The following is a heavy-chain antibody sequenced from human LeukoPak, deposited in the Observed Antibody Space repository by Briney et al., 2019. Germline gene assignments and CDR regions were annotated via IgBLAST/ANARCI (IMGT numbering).Heavy chain of an antibody. J-gene: IGHJ5*02. CDR3: ARGRSNYGP. V-gene: IGHV4-34*01. CDR1: GGSFSGYS. D-gene: IGHD3-10*01. Sequence: SETLSLTCGFYGGSFSGYSWSWIRQSPGKGLEWIGVVNHGGSTNYNPSLESRVTISIDTSMNQFSLNLTSVNAADTAVYFCARGRSNYGPWGPGTLVTVSS. CDR2: VNHGGST.